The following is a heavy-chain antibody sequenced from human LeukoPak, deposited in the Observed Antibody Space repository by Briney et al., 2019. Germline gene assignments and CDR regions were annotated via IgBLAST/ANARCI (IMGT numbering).Heavy chain of an antibody. J-gene: IGHJ4*02. V-gene: IGHV4-34*01. Sequence: SETLSLTCGVSGGSFSGYYWTWIRQPSGKGLEWIGEINHSGSTTYNPSLKSRVTISVDTSKNQFSLRLSSVTAADTAVYYCARVRMGDDFNPFDYWGQGTLVTVSS. CDR3: ARVRMGDDFNPFDY. D-gene: IGHD3-16*01. CDR2: INHSGST. CDR1: GGSFSGYY.